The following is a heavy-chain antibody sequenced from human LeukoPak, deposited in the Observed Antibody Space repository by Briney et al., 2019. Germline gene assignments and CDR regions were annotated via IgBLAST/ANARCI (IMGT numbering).Heavy chain of an antibody. Sequence: GASVKVSCKASGGTFSSYAISWVRQAPGQGLEWMGGIIPIFGTANYAQKFQGRVTITADKSTSTAYMELSSLRSEDTAVYYCASLAAAGRYYYYMDVWGKGTTVTVSS. CDR1: GGTFSSYA. CDR2: IIPIFGTA. CDR3: ASLAAAGRYYYYMDV. D-gene: IGHD6-13*01. J-gene: IGHJ6*03. V-gene: IGHV1-69*06.